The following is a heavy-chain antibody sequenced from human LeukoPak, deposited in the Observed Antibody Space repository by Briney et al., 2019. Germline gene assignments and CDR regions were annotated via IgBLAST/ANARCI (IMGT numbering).Heavy chain of an antibody. D-gene: IGHD5-12*01. V-gene: IGHV4-59*01. Sequence: PSETLSLTCTVSGGSINNYYWSWIRQPPGKGLEWIGYIFYSGSTKYNPSLKSRVTISIDTSKTQFSLKLSSVTTADTAVYYCARDASRIYADWYFDLWGRGTLVTVSS. J-gene: IGHJ2*01. CDR2: IFYSGST. CDR1: GGSINNYY. CDR3: ARDASRIYADWYFDL.